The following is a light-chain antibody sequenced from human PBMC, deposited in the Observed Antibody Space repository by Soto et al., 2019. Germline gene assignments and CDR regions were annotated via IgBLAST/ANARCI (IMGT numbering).Light chain of an antibody. CDR2: GAS. Sequence: PGGRASLCCRASQSVSSNLAWYQQNPGQAPRLLIYGASTRATGIPARFSGSGSGTEFTLTISSLQSEDFAVYYCQQYNNWWTFGQGTKVDI. CDR1: QSVSSN. CDR3: QQYNNWWT. J-gene: IGKJ1*01. V-gene: IGKV3-15*01.